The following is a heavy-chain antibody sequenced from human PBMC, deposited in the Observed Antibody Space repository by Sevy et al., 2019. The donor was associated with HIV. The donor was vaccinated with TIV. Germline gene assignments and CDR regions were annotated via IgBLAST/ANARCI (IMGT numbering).Heavy chain of an antibody. J-gene: IGHJ6*02. CDR1: GFTFSSYA. V-gene: IGHV3-23*01. CDR3: AKGSDYSNYKYYYGMDV. CDR2: ISGSGGST. D-gene: IGHD4-4*01. Sequence: GGSLRLSCAASGFTFSSYAMSWVRQAPGKGLEWVSAISGSGGSTYYAHSVKGRFTISRDNSKNTLYLQMNSLRAEDTAVYYCAKGSDYSNYKYYYGMDVWGQGTTVTVSS.